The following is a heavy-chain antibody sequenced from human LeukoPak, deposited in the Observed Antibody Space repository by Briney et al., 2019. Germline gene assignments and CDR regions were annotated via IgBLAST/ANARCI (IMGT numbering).Heavy chain of an antibody. D-gene: IGHD5-18*01. CDR1: GGSFSGYY. J-gene: IGHJ6*03. CDR2: INHSGST. Sequence: SETLSLTCAVYGGSFSGYYWSWIRQPPGKGLEWIGEINHSGSTNYNPSLKSRVTISVDTSKNQFSLKLSSVTAADTAVYYCARGLRGYSYGVYYYYYYMDVWGKGTTVTVSS. V-gene: IGHV4-34*01. CDR3: ARGLRGYSYGVYYYYYYMDV.